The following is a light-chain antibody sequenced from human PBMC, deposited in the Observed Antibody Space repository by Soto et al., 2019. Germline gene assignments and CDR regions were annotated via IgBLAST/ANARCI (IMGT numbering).Light chain of an antibody. V-gene: IGKV3-20*01. J-gene: IGKJ5*01. Sequence: EIVLTQSPGTLSVSPGERATLSCRASQSVRSTYLAWYQQKPGQAPRLLIYGASSRATGIPDRFSGSGSGTDFTLTISRLGPEDFAIYYCQQYDSSPITFGRGTRLEI. CDR3: QQYDSSPIT. CDR2: GAS. CDR1: QSVRSTY.